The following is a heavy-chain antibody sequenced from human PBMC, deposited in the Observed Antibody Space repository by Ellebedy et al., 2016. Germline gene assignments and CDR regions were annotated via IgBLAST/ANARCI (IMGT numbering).Heavy chain of an antibody. V-gene: IGHV3-21*05. CDR2: ISSSSSYI. Sequence: GGSLRLXXAASGFTFSSYSMNWVRQAPGKGLEWVSYISSSSSYIYYADSVKGRITISRDNAKNSLYLQMNSLRAEDTAVYYCARAGDSSGYDAFDIWGQGTMVTVSS. CDR3: ARAGDSSGYDAFDI. CDR1: GFTFSSYS. J-gene: IGHJ3*02. D-gene: IGHD3-22*01.